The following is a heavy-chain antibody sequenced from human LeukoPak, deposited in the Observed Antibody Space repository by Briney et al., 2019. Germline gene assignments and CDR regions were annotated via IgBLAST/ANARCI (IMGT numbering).Heavy chain of an antibody. J-gene: IGHJ3*01. V-gene: IGHV3-23*01. Sequence: GGSLRLSCAASGYTFSNYGMSWVRQAPGKGLEWVSSISRSGGSTHYADSVKGRFVISRDTSKNTLHLQMNSLTAGDTAVYYCARKGAGLDAFDLWGQGTVVTVSS. CDR3: ARKGAGLDAFDL. CDR1: GYTFSNYG. CDR2: ISRSGGST. D-gene: IGHD3/OR15-3a*01.